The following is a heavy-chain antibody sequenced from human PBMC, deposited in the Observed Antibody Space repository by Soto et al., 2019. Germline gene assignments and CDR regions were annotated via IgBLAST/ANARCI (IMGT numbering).Heavy chain of an antibody. CDR2: INPSGGST. Sequence: ASVKVSCKASGYTFTSYYMHWVRQAPGQGLEWMGIINPSGGSTSYAQKFQGRVTMTRDTSTSTVYMELSSLRSEDTAVYYCARDFTMVRGASGGWLDPWGQGTLVTVYS. D-gene: IGHD3-10*01. V-gene: IGHV1-46*01. CDR1: GYTFTSYY. J-gene: IGHJ5*02. CDR3: ARDFTMVRGASGGWLDP.